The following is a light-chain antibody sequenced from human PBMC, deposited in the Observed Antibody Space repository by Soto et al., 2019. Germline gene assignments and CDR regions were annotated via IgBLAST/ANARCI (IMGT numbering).Light chain of an antibody. CDR2: EVS. J-gene: IGLJ3*02. CDR3: NSYAGSNNWV. V-gene: IGLV2-8*01. CDR1: SSDVGGYNY. Sequence: QSALTQPASVSGSPGQSSTISCTGTSSDVGGYNYVSWYQQHPGKAPQLMIYEVSKRPSGVPDRFSGSKSGNTASLTVSGLHAEDEADYYCNSYAGSNNWVFGGGTKVTVL.